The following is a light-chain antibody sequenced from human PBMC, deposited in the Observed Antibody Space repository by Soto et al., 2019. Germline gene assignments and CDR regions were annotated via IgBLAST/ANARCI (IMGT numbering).Light chain of an antibody. V-gene: IGKV3-20*01. J-gene: IGKJ4*01. CDR3: QHYGMLPLT. Sequence: EIVLTQSPGTLSLSPGERVTLSCSARQSVSSNSLAWYQQQPGQAPRLLIYGASSRATGIPDRFSGSGSETDFTLTISRLEPDDFAVYYCQHYGMLPLTFGGGTKVEIK. CDR2: GAS. CDR1: QSVSSNS.